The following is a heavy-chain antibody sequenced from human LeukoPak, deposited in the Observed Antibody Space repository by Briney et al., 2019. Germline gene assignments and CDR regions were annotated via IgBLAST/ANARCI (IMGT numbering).Heavy chain of an antibody. J-gene: IGHJ3*02. CDR3: AKDLEAYYYDSSGSDDAFDI. V-gene: IGHV3-30*18. CDR2: ISYDGSNK. Sequence: PGGSLRLSCAASGFTFSSYGMHWVRQAPGKGLEWVAVISYDGSNKYYADSVKGRFTISRDNSKNTLYLQMNSLRAEDTAVYYCAKDLEAYYYDSSGSDDAFDIWGQGTMVTVSS. D-gene: IGHD3-22*01. CDR1: GFTFSSYG.